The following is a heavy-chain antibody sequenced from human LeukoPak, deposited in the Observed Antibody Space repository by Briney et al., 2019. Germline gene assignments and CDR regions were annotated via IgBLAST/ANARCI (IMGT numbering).Heavy chain of an antibody. D-gene: IGHD3-22*01. Sequence: GGSLRLSCAASGFTFSSYSMNWVRQAPGKGLEWVSAISGSGGSTYYADSVKGRFTISRDNSKNTLYLQMNSLRAEDTAVYYCAKLRYYYDSSGSFPLWGQGTMVTVSS. V-gene: IGHV3-23*01. CDR3: AKLRYYYDSSGSFPL. J-gene: IGHJ3*01. CDR1: GFTFSSYS. CDR2: ISGSGGST.